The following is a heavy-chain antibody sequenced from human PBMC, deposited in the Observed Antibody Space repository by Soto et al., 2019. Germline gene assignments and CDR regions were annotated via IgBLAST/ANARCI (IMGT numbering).Heavy chain of an antibody. J-gene: IGHJ6*02. V-gene: IGHV1-46*01. CDR1: GYTFTSYY. CDR2: TNPSGGST. CDR3: ARAQDITMRAMRALANKYYGMDV. D-gene: IGHD3-22*01. Sequence: QVQLVQSGAEVKKPGASVKVSCKASGYTFTSYYIHWVRQAPGQGLEWMGLTNPSGGSTTYAQKFQGRVTMTRDTSTRTVYMELSSLRSDDTAVYYCARAQDITMRAMRALANKYYGMDVWGQGTTVTVSS.